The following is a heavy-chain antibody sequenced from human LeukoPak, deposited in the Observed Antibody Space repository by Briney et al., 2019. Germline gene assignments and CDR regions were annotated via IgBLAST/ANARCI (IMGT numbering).Heavy chain of an antibody. V-gene: IGHV3-9*03. D-gene: IGHD3-10*01. CDR1: GFTFDDYA. CDR2: ISWNSGSI. J-gene: IGHJ3*02. CDR3: AKAVNYYGSGSPAFDI. Sequence: PGGSLRLSCAASGFTFDDYAMHWVRQAPGKGLEWVSGISWNSGSIGYADSVKGRFTISRDNAKNSLYLQMNSLRAEDMALYYCAKAVNYYGSGSPAFDIWGQGTMVTVSS.